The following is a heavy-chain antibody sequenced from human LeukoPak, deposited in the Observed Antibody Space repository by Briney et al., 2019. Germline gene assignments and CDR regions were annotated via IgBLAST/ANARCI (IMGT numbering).Heavy chain of an antibody. CDR1: GFTFSRFG. CDR2: IWYDGSHK. J-gene: IGHJ6*03. D-gene: IGHD4-11*01. CDR3: AKDRGGYSNFASGYMDV. V-gene: IGHV3-30*02. Sequence: PGGSLRLSCVVSGFTFSRFGMHWVRQAPGKGLEWVAYIWYDGSHKYYTDSVKGRFTISRDNSKNTLYLQMNSLRAEDTAVYYCAKDRGGYSNFASGYMDVWGKGTTVTVSS.